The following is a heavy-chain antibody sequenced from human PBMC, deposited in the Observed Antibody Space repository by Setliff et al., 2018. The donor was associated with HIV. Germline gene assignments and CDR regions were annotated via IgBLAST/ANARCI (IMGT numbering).Heavy chain of an antibody. V-gene: IGHV4-59*11. Sequence: PSETLSLTCTVSGASIRSQYWSWIRKPPGKGLEWIGYISYSGSTNYNPSLESRVAMSVDTSKQQFSLEVSSVTAADTAVYYCARALVWLHAFDIWGQGTMVTVSS. CDR3: ARALVWLHAFDI. J-gene: IGHJ3*02. CDR1: GASIRSQY. CDR2: ISYSGST. D-gene: IGHD3-22*01.